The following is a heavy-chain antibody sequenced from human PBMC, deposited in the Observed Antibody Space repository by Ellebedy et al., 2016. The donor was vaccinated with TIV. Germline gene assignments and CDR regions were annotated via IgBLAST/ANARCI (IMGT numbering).Heavy chain of an antibody. CDR1: GFTFSNYA. Sequence: GESLKISCVASGFTFSNYAMNWVRQAPGKGLAWVSVVSGSGTSTKYADSVKGRFTISRDNSKSTLYLQMNSLRAEDTAVYYCAKARYFDWDEIDYWGQGTLVTVSS. V-gene: IGHV3-23*01. D-gene: IGHD3-9*01. J-gene: IGHJ4*02. CDR3: AKARYFDWDEIDY. CDR2: VSGSGTST.